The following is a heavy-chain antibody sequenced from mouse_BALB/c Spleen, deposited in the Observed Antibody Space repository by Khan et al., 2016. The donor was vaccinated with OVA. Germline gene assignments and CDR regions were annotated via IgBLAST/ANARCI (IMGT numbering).Heavy chain of an antibody. CDR2: INYSGNT. CDR3: TRKDYDDYDPFPY. CDR1: GYSITSEYA. D-gene: IGHD2-4*01. V-gene: IGHV3-2*02. Sequence: EVKLQESGPGLVKPSQSLSLTCTVTGYSITSEYAWNWIRHFPGNKLEWMGYINYSGNTRYNPSLKSRISLTRATSKNQFFLQLNSWTTEDTATYYCTRKDYDDYDPFPYWGQGTLVTVSA. J-gene: IGHJ3*01.